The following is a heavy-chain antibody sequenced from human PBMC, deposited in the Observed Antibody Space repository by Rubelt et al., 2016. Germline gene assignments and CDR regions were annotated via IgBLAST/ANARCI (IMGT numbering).Heavy chain of an antibody. D-gene: IGHD6-13*01. CDR3: AGGIAAAGHFDY. CDR1: GYTFTSYG. CDR2: ISAYNGNT. V-gene: IGHV1-18*01. J-gene: IGHJ4*02. Sequence: QVQLVQSGAEVKKPGASVKVSCKASGYTFTSYGISWVRQAPGQGLEWMGWISAYNGNTNFAQMLQGRVTMTTDTSTGTAYMELRSLGSDDTAVYYCAGGIAAAGHFDYWGQGTLVTVSS.